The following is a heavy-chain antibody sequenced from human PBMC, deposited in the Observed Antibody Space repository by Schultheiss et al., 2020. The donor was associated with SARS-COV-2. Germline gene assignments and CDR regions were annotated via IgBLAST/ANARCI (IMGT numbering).Heavy chain of an antibody. Sequence: GESLKISCAASGFTVSSYSMNWVRQAPGKGLEWVSYISSSSSTIYYADSVKGRFTISRDNAKNSLYLQMNSLRAEDTAVYYCARERSRSYFDYWGQGTLVTVSS. CDR3: ARERSRSYFDY. CDR1: GFTVSSYS. CDR2: ISSSSSTI. D-gene: IGHD3-10*01. J-gene: IGHJ4*02. V-gene: IGHV3-48*01.